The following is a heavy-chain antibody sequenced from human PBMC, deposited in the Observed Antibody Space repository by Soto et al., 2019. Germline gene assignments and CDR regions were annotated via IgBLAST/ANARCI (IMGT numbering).Heavy chain of an antibody. CDR1: GFTFSIYG. CDR3: ARDPGGGDSY. D-gene: IGHD2-21*01. CDR2: IWYDGSNK. Sequence: QVQLVESGGGVVQPGRSLRLSCAASGFTFSIYGMHWVRQAPGKGLAWVAFIWYDGSNKDYADSVKGRFTISRDNSKNTLYLQMNSLRAEDTAVYYCARDPGGGDSYWGQGTLVSVSS. V-gene: IGHV3-33*01. J-gene: IGHJ4*02.